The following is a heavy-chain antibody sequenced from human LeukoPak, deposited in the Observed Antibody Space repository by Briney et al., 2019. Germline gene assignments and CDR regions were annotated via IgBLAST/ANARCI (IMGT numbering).Heavy chain of an antibody. CDR2: IIPIFGTA. D-gene: IGHD2-2*01. CDR1: GGTFSSYA. Sequence: SVKVSCKASGGTFSSYAISWVRQAPGQGLEWMGGIIPIFGTANYAQKFQGRVTITADKSTSTAYMELSSLRSEDAAVYYCARDPNLGYCSSTSCYPPDWGQGTLVTVSS. CDR3: ARDPNLGYCSSTSCYPPD. V-gene: IGHV1-69*06. J-gene: IGHJ4*02.